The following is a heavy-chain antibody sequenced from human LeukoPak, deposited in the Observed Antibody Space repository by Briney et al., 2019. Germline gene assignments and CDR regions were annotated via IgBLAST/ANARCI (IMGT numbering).Heavy chain of an antibody. CDR2: IRSKTDGGTT. CDR3: TTSLYSGYDWGSDY. V-gene: IGHV3-15*01. Sequence: GGSPRLSCAASGFTISNAYMTWVRQAPGKGLEWVGRIRSKTDGGTTGSAAPVKGRFTISRDDSKNTLYLQMNSLKTEDTAVYYCTTSLYSGYDWGSDYWGQGTLVTVSS. D-gene: IGHD5-12*01. J-gene: IGHJ4*02. CDR1: GFTISNAY.